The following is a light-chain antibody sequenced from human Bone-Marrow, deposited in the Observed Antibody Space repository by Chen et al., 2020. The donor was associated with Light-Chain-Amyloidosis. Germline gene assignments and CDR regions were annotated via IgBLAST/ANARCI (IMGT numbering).Light chain of an antibody. CDR1: DLPTKY. Sequence: SSELTPPPSGSASTSPTARITCSGDDLPTKYAYWYQQKPGQAPVLVIHRDTERPSGISERFSGSSSETTATLTISGVQAEDEADYHCQSADSSGTYEVIFGGGTKLTVL. J-gene: IGLJ2*01. V-gene: IGLV3-25*03. CDR3: QSADSSGTYEVI. CDR2: RDT.